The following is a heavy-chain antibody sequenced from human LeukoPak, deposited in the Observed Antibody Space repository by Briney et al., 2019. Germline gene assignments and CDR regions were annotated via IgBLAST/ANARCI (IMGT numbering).Heavy chain of an antibody. CDR1: GGTFSSYA. CDR3: ARSTYCSSTSCYEIDY. CDR2: IIPILGIA. J-gene: IGHJ4*02. Sequence: SVKVSCKASGGTFSSYAISWVRQAPGRGLEWMGRIIPILGIANYAQKFQGRVTITADKSTSTAYMELRSLRSDDTAVYYCARSTYCSSTSCYEIDYWGQGTLVTVSS. D-gene: IGHD2-2*01. V-gene: IGHV1-69*04.